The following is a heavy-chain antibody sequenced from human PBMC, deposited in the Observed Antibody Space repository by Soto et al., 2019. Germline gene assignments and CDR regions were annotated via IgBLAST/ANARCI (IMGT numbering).Heavy chain of an antibody. J-gene: IGHJ4*02. V-gene: IGHV3-9*01. CDR1: GFTFDDYA. D-gene: IGHD2-15*01. Sequence: EVQLVESGGGLVQPGRSLRLSCAASGFTFDDYAMHWVRRVPGKGLEWVSIISWNSNIIGYADSEKGRFTISRDNAKNSLYLKMNSLRPEDTALYYCAKGGPDGFCSGGRCYFDYWGQGTLVTVSS. CDR2: ISWNSNII. CDR3: AKGGPDGFCSGGRCYFDY.